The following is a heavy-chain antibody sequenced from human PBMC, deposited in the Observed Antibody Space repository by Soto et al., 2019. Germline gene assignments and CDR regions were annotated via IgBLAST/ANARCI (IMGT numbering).Heavy chain of an antibody. Sequence: SVKVSCKASGGTFRSYPISWVRQAPGQGLEWMGGIIPIFGTANYAQKFQGRVTITADESTSTAYMELSSLRSEDTAVYYCALGGSLDAFDIWGQGTMVTVSS. V-gene: IGHV1-69*13. J-gene: IGHJ3*02. CDR2: IIPIFGTA. CDR1: GGTFRSYP. CDR3: ALGGSLDAFDI. D-gene: IGHD3-16*01.